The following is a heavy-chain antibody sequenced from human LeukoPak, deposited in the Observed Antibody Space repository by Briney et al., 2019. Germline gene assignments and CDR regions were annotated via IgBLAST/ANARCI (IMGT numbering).Heavy chain of an antibody. J-gene: IGHJ4*02. V-gene: IGHV3-30*18. Sequence: GGSLRLSCVASGFILRSFGTHWVRQAPGKGLEWVAVISYDGSNKFYADSVKGRFTISRDNSKNTLYLQMNSLRAEDTAVYYCTKAGYSSGWLNFDCWRQGTLVTVSS. CDR3: TKAGYSSGWLNFDC. CDR2: ISYDGSNK. CDR1: GFILRSFG. D-gene: IGHD6-19*01.